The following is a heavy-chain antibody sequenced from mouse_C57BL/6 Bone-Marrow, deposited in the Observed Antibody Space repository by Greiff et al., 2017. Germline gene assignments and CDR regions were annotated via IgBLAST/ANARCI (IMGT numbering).Heavy chain of an antibody. Sequence: VQLQQPGAELVMPGASVKLSCKASGYTFTSYWMHWVKQRPGQGLEWIGEIDPSDSYTNYNQKFKGKSTLTVDKSSSTAYMQLSSLTSEDSAVYYGARKGGPMVTTGSSWFAYWGQGTLVTVSA. V-gene: IGHV1-69*01. D-gene: IGHD2-2*01. CDR2: IDPSDSYT. CDR1: GYTFTSYW. CDR3: ARKGGPMVTTGSSWFAY. J-gene: IGHJ3*01.